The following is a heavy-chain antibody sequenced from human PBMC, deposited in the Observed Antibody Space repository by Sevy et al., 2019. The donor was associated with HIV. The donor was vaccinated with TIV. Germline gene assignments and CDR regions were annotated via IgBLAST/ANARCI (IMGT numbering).Heavy chain of an antibody. D-gene: IGHD3-22*01. Sequence: GGSLRLSCAVSGFTFTSYAMNWVRQAPGKGLEWVSGVSGSGGSTYYADSVQGRFSISRDNSRNTLYLQINTLRAEDTAVYYCVKDVAYDNTYLDYWGQGTLVTVSS. J-gene: IGHJ4*02. V-gene: IGHV3-23*01. CDR1: GFTFTSYA. CDR3: VKDVAYDNTYLDY. CDR2: VSGSGGST.